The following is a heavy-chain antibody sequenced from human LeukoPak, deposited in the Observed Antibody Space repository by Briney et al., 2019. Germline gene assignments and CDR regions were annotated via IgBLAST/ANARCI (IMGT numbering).Heavy chain of an antibody. V-gene: IGHV3-66*02. D-gene: IGHD3-16*01. CDR2: IYSGGTT. CDR1: GFNASINY. Sequence: GGSLRLSCAASGFNASINYMSWVRQAPGKGLEWVSVIYSGGTTYYADSVKGRFTISRDNSKNTLYLQMNSLRADDTAVYYCVRSIWGYQFDYWGQGTLVTVSS. J-gene: IGHJ4*02. CDR3: VRSIWGYQFDY.